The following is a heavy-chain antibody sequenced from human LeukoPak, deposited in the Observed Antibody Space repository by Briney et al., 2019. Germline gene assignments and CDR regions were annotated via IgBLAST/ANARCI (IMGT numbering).Heavy chain of an antibody. CDR2: IRYDGSNK. V-gene: IGHV3-30*02. J-gene: IGHJ4*02. CDR1: GFTFSSYG. D-gene: IGHD2-2*01. Sequence: GGPLRLSCAASGFTFSSYGMHWVRQAPGKGLEWVAFIRYDGSNKYYADSVKGRFTVSRDNSKNTLDLQMNSLRAEDTALYYCAKDMIVIVPAALGYWGQGTLVTVSS. CDR3: AKDMIVIVPAALGY.